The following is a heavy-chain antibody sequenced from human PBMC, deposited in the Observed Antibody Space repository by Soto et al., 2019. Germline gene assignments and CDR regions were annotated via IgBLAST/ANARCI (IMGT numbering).Heavy chain of an antibody. CDR3: TRDIGGRWAY. D-gene: IGHD3-16*01. V-gene: IGHV3-74*01. Sequence: LRLSCAASGFTFSSYWMHWVRQVPGKGLLWVSRIDEYGNTIDYADSVRGRFTISRDNARNTLYPEMNSLRAEDTALYYSTRDIGGRWAYWDPGTLVTVSS. CDR2: IDEYGNTI. CDR1: GFTFSSYW. J-gene: IGHJ4*02.